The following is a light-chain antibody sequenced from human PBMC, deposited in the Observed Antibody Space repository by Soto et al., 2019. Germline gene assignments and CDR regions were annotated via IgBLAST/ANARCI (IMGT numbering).Light chain of an antibody. V-gene: IGKV3-20*01. CDR3: QQCGSSRPT. CDR2: GAS. Sequence: PGESATLSCSARQSVSSSYLVGYQQKPYQAPRLLMKGASSRAPGTPDRFSGRGSGTDFTLTISRLEPEDFAVYFWQQCGSSRPTCRQGTKVDIK. CDR1: QSVSSSY. J-gene: IGKJ1*01.